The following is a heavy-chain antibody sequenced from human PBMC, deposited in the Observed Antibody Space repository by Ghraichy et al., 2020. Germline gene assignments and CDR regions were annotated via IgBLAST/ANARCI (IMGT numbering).Heavy chain of an antibody. CDR2: ISWNSGSI. CDR1: GFTFDDYA. J-gene: IGHJ3*02. Sequence: LSLTCAASGFTFDDYAMHWVRQAPGKGLEWVSGISWNSGSIGYADSVKGRFTISRDNAKNSLYLQMNSLRAEDTALYYCAKDVGEEYGPDAFDIWGQGTMVTVSS. D-gene: IGHD3-16*01. V-gene: IGHV3-9*01. CDR3: AKDVGEEYGPDAFDI.